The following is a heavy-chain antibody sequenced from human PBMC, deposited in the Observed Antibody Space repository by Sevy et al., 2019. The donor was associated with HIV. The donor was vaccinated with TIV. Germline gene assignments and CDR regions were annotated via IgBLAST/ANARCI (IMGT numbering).Heavy chain of an antibody. CDR2: IYYSGST. Sequence: SETLSLTCTVSGGSISSSTYYWGWIRQPPGKGLEWIGNIYYSGSTYYNPSLRSRVTISVDTSNNQFSLRLSSVTAADKAVYFCARQVAARNMITSGGVIVPWSRGTYLSDSWGQGTPVTVSS. V-gene: IGHV4-39*01. J-gene: IGHJ4*02. CDR3: ARQVAARNMITSGGVIVPWSRGTYLSDS. CDR1: GGSISSSTYY. D-gene: IGHD3-16*02.